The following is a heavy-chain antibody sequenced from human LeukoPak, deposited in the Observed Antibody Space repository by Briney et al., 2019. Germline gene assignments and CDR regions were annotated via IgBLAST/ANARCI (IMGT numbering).Heavy chain of an antibody. Sequence: ASVKVSCKASGYTFTSYGISWVRQAPGQGLEWMGWISTYNGNTNYAQKLQGRVTMTTDTSTSTAYMELRSLRSDDTAVYYCARLGGFGSSTSWPPRPPMDVWGQGTTVTVSS. CDR3: ARLGGFGSSTSWPPRPPMDV. CDR1: GYTFTSYG. J-gene: IGHJ6*02. CDR2: ISTYNGNT. V-gene: IGHV1-18*01. D-gene: IGHD2-2*01.